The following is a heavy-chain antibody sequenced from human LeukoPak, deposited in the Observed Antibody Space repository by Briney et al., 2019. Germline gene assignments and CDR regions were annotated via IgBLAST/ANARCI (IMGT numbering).Heavy chain of an antibody. CDR3: ARGTEEGSSWYGPDY. J-gene: IGHJ4*02. CDR2: INPNSGGT. Sequence: ASVKVSCKASGYTFTGYYMHWVRQAPGQGLEWMGWINPNSGGTNYAQKFQGRVTMTRDTSISTAYMELSRLRSDDTAVYYCARGTEEGSSWYGPDYWGQGTLVTVSS. CDR1: GYTFTGYY. V-gene: IGHV1-2*02. D-gene: IGHD6-13*01.